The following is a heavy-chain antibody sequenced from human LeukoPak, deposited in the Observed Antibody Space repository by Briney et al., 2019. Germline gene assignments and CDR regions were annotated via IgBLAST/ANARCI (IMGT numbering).Heavy chain of an antibody. Sequence: GGSLRLSCAASGFTFSSYEMNWVRQAPGKGLEWVSYISSSGSTIYYADSVKGRFTTSRDNAKNSLYLQMNSLRAEDTAVYYCARLWFGELSPKSANWFDPWGQGTLVTVSS. CDR2: ISSSGSTI. CDR1: GFTFSSYE. V-gene: IGHV3-48*03. D-gene: IGHD3-10*01. CDR3: ARLWFGELSPKSANWFDP. J-gene: IGHJ5*02.